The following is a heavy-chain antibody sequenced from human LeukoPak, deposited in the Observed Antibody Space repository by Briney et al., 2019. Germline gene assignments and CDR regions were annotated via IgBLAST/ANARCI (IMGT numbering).Heavy chain of an antibody. CDR2: IYYSGST. V-gene: IGHV4-39*07. J-gene: IGHJ5*02. CDR3: ARLAPVRNWFDP. D-gene: IGHD1-1*01. CDR1: GGSISSSSYY. Sequence: NPSETLSLTCTVSGGSISSSSYYWGWIRQPPGKGLEWIGSIYYSGSTYYNPSLKSRVTISVDTSKNQFSLKLSSVTAADTAVYYCARLAPVRNWFDPWGQGTLVTVSS.